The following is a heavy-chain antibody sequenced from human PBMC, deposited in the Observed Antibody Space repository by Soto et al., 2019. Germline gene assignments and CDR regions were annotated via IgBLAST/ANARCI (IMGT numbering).Heavy chain of an antibody. D-gene: IGHD6-19*01. CDR2: TSGSGVTT. Sequence: EVQLLESGGGLVQPGGSLRLSCGAPGFIFDDYAMMWVRQTPGKGLEWVSATSGSGVTTYYADSVKGRFTISRDNYKKPLYLQVNSLRADDTALYYCARVHTSGWFADSWGQGTRVTVSS. V-gene: IGHV3-23*01. CDR1: GFIFDDYA. CDR3: ARVHTSGWFADS. J-gene: IGHJ4*02.